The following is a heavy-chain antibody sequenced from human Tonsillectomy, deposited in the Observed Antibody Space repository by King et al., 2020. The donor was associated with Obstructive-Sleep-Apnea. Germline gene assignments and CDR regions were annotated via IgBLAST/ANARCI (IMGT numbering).Heavy chain of an antibody. CDR3: AKSGAVAGPPDY. Sequence: VQLVESGGGVVQPGRSLRLSCAASGFTFSDYGMHWVRQAPGKGLEWVAVISYDGSYKYYVDSVKGRFTISRDNSKNTLYLQMNSLRAEDTAVYYCAKSGAVAGPPDYWGQGTLVTVSS. J-gene: IGHJ4*02. D-gene: IGHD6-19*01. CDR2: ISYDGSYK. CDR1: GFTFSDYG. V-gene: IGHV3-30*18.